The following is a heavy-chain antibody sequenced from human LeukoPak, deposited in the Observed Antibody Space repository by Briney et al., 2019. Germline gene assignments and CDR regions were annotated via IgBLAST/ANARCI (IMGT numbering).Heavy chain of an antibody. V-gene: IGHV3-48*03. J-gene: IGHJ4*02. CDR2: ISSSGSTI. Sequence: PGGSLRLSCAASGFTFSSYEMNWVRQAPGKGLEWVSYISSSGSTIYYADSVKGRFTISRDNTKNSLYLQMNSLRAEDTAVYYCARDAGYVPYFDYWGQGTLVTVSS. CDR1: GFTFSSYE. CDR3: ARDAGYVPYFDY. D-gene: IGHD3-10*02.